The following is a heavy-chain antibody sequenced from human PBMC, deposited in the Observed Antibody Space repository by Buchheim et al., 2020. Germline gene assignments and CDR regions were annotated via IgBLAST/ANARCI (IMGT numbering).Heavy chain of an antibody. J-gene: IGHJ6*02. CDR3: AVFGVRHGMDV. CDR1: GGSISSGGYS. V-gene: IGHV4-30-2*01. Sequence: QVQLQQWGAGLLKPSQTLSLTCAVSGGSISSGGYSWSWIRQPPGKGLEWIGYIYHSGSTYYNPSLKSRVTISVDRSKNQFSLKLSSVTAADTAVYYCAVFGVRHGMDVWGQGTT. D-gene: IGHD3-10*02. CDR2: IYHSGST.